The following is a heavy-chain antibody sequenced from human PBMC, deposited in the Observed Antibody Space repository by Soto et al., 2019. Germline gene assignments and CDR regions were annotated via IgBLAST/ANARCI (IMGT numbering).Heavy chain of an antibody. CDR2: ISGSGGST. J-gene: IGHJ4*02. V-gene: IGHV3-23*01. D-gene: IGHD1-26*01. CDR3: ARRGSGSDYDY. CDR1: GFTFSSYA. Sequence: EVQLLESGGGLVQPGGSLRLSCAASGFTFSSYAMRWVRQAPVKGLEWVSAISGSGGSTYYADSVKGRFTISRDNSKNTLYLQMNRLRAEDTAVYYCARRGSGSDYDYWGQGTLVTVSS.